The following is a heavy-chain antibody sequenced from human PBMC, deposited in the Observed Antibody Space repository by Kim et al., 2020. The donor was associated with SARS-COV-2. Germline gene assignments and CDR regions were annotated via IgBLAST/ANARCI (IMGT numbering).Heavy chain of an antibody. V-gene: IGHV4-39*01. CDR3: ARWALALWFGELFAFD. CDR1: GGSISSSSYY. Sequence: SETLSLTCTVSGGSISSSSYYWGWIRQPPGKGLEWIGSIYYSGSTYYNPSLKSRVTISVDTSKNQFSLKLSSVTAADTAVYYCARWALALWFGELFAFD. D-gene: IGHD3-10*01. J-gene: IGHJ3*02. CDR2: IYYSGST.